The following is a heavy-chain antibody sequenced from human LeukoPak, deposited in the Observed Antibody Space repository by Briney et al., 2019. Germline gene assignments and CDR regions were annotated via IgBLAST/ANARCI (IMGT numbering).Heavy chain of an antibody. CDR3: ARDPDYYDSSGYHPLDY. J-gene: IGHJ4*02. V-gene: IGHV6-1*01. D-gene: IGHD3-22*01. Sequence: SQTLSLTCAISGDSVSSNSAALNWIRQSPSRGLEWLVRTYYRSKWYNDYAVSVKSRITINPDTSKNQFSLQLNSVTPEDTAVYYCARDPDYYDSSGYHPLDYWGQGTLVTVSS. CDR1: GDSVSSNSAA. CDR2: TYYRSKWYN.